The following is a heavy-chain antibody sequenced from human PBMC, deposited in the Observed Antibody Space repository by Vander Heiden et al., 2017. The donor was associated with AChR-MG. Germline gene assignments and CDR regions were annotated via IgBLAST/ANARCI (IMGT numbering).Heavy chain of an antibody. CDR1: GYTFTSYG. CDR3: ARDWNLPASQYYDFWSGSPWDV. Sequence: QVQLVQSGAEVKKPGASVTVSCKASGYTFTSYGISWAGQAPGQGLEWMGWISAYNGNTNYAQKLQGRVTMTTDTSTSTAYMELRSLRSDDTAVYYCARDWNLPASQYYDFWSGSPWDVWGQGTTVTVSS. V-gene: IGHV1-18*01. D-gene: IGHD3-3*01. J-gene: IGHJ6*02. CDR2: ISAYNGNT.